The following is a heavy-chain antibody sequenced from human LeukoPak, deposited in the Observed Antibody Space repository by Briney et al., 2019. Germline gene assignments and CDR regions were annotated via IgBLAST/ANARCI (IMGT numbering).Heavy chain of an antibody. CDR2: IKQDGSEK. Sequence: PGGSLRLSCAASGFTFSSYWMSWVRQAPGKGLEWVANIKQDGSEKYYVDSVKGRFTISRDNAKNSLYLQMNSLRAEDTAVYYCAKDTVLDYVDNYYYYMDVWGKGTTVTVSS. D-gene: IGHD4-17*01. CDR3: AKDTVLDYVDNYYYYMDV. V-gene: IGHV3-7*03. J-gene: IGHJ6*03. CDR1: GFTFSSYW.